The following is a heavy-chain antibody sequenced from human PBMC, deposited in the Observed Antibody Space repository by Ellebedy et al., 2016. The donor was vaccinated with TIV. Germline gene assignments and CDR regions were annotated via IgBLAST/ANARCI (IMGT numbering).Heavy chain of an antibody. J-gene: IGHJ4*02. CDR2: IKQDGSEK. CDR3: SSHVETSMTH. Sequence: GESLKISCAASGFTFSNYWMSWARQAPGKGLEWVANIKQDGSEKHYVDSVKGRFTISRDNAKSSLYLQMNSLRVEDTALYYCSSHVETSMTHWGQGTLVTVSS. D-gene: IGHD5-18*01. V-gene: IGHV3-7*01. CDR1: GFTFSNYW.